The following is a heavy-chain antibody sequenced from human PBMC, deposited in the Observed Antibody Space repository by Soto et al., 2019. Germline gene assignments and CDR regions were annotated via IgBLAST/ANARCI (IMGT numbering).Heavy chain of an antibody. CDR2: ISAYKGNT. V-gene: IGHV1-18*04. CDR1: GYTFSTYD. CDR3: ASTKWITIIGGFYSGGGDYFVF. Sequence: QVQLVQSGAEVKKPGASVKVSCKASGYTFSTYDITWVRQDPGQGLEWRGWISAYKGNTNYAQKFQGRVTMTTDTSRSSASMELRSLRSDDTAVYYCASTKWITIIGGFYSGGGDYFVFWGQGTLVTVSS. D-gene: IGHD3-22*01. J-gene: IGHJ4*02.